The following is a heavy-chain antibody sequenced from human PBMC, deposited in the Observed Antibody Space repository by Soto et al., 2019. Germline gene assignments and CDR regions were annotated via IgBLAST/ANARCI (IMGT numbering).Heavy chain of an antibody. D-gene: IGHD3-10*01. Sequence: QVQLVQSGAEVKKPGSSVKVSCKASGGTFSSYAISWVRQAPGQGLEWMGGIIPIFGTANYAQKFRGRVTITADESTSTAYMELSSLRSEDTAVYYCARGHMVRGVITFYYGMDVWGQGTTVTVSS. CDR2: IIPIFGTA. J-gene: IGHJ6*02. CDR3: ARGHMVRGVITFYYGMDV. CDR1: GGTFSSYA. V-gene: IGHV1-69*01.